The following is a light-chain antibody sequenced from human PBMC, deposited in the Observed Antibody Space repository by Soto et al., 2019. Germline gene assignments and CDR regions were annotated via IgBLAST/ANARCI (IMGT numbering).Light chain of an antibody. V-gene: IGKV3-20*01. CDR3: RQCGSSPFT. Sequence: EIVLTQSPVTLALSPGDRATLSCRASQSVSSADLAWYQQRPGQAPRLLIYGASSRAAGIPDRFSGSGSGTDFTLTITRLEPEDSAVYYCRQCGSSPFTFGGGTKVEI. J-gene: IGKJ4*01. CDR2: GAS. CDR1: QSVSSAD.